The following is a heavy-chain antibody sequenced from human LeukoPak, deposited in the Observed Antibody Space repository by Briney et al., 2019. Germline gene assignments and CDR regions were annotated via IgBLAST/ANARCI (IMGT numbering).Heavy chain of an antibody. D-gene: IGHD6-19*01. CDR2: ISSISSSYI. CDR1: GFTFSSYS. J-gene: IGHJ4*02. V-gene: IGHV3-21*01. Sequence: GGSLRLSCAASGFTFSSYSMNWVRQAPGKGLERVSSISSISSSYIYYADSVKGRFTISRDNAKNSLYLQMNSLRAEDTAVYYCARDAEQIYSSGWYGSTHPVYWGQGTLVTVSS. CDR3: ARDAEQIYSSGWYGSTHPVY.